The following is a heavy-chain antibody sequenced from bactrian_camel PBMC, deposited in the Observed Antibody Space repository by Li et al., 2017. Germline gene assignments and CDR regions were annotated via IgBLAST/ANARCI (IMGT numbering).Heavy chain of an antibody. Sequence: HVQLVESGGGSVQAGGSLRLSCVLSGEPVSRYCIGWFRQVPGKEREGVAVYDNDGNTRYVDSVKGRFALSRDNSKNTLYLQMNSLKPEDTAMYYCATDTIIRKRKYAGCGFGYWARGPRSPSP. V-gene: IGHV3S55*01. J-gene: IGHJ4*01. CDR1: GEPVSRYC. CDR2: YDNDGNT. D-gene: IGHD2*01.